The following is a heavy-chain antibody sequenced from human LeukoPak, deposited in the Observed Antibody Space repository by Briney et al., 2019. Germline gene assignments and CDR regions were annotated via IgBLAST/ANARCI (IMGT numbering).Heavy chain of an antibody. Sequence: ASVKVSCKASGYTFTGYYMHWVRQAPGQGLEWMGWINPNSGGTNYAQKFQGRVTMTRDTSISTAYMELSRLRSDDTAVYYCATLYHYYYDSSGYYTIDYWGQGTLVTVSS. CDR3: ATLYHYYYDSSGYYTIDY. CDR1: GYTFTGYY. J-gene: IGHJ4*02. CDR2: INPNSGGT. D-gene: IGHD3-22*01. V-gene: IGHV1-2*02.